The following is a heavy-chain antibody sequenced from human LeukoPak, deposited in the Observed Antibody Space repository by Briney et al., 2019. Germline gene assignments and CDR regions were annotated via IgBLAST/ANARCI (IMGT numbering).Heavy chain of an antibody. CDR2: ISGSGGST. J-gene: IGHJ4*02. V-gene: IGHV3-23*01. Sequence: GSLRLSCAASGLTFNSYDMTWVRQAPGKGLEWVSGISGSGGSTYYADSVKGRFTISRDNSKNTLYLQMNSLRAEDTAVYYCATQDIVVVVADYWGQGTLVTVSS. CDR3: ATQDIVVVVADY. CDR1: GLTFNSYD. D-gene: IGHD2-15*01.